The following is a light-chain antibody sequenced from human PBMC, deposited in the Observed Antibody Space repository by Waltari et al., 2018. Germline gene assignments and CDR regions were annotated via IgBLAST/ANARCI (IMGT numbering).Light chain of an antibody. CDR1: QDITNF. Sequence: DIQLTQSPSSLSASVGDRVTITCQASQDITNFLNWYQQKPGKAPKLLIYDASKLRTGVPSRFSGSGSGTDFTFTITSLQPEDAATYFCQQYDNLPPLSFGGGTKVDIK. CDR3: QQYDNLPPLS. V-gene: IGKV1-33*01. CDR2: DAS. J-gene: IGKJ4*01.